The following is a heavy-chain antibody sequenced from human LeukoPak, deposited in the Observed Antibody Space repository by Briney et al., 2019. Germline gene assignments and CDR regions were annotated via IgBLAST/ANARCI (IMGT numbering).Heavy chain of an antibody. CDR2: INPDSGDT. J-gene: IGHJ3*02. CDR3: VIMGDTFDI. V-gene: IGHV1-2*02. CDR1: GYTFTGYY. Sequence: ASVKVSCKASGYTFTGYYMHWVRQAPGQGLEWMGSINPDSGDTNYAQNLQGRVTMTRDTSINTAYLDLSRLRSDDTAVYYCVIMGDTFDIWGQGTKVTVSS. D-gene: IGHD2-8*01.